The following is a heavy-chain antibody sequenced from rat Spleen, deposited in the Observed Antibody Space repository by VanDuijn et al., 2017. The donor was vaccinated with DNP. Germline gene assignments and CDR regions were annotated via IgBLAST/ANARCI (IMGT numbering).Heavy chain of an antibody. D-gene: IGHD3-8*01. Sequence: EMQLQESGPGLVKPSQSLSLTCSVTDYSITSDYWGWILKFPGNKMEWIGHINYSGRISYNPSLTGRISITRDTSKNQFFLQLNSVTTEDTATYYSVRGHPPRGFDYWGQGVMVTISS. J-gene: IGHJ2*01. CDR2: INYSGRI. CDR1: DYSITSDY. V-gene: IGHV3-1*01. CDR3: VRGHPPRGFDY.